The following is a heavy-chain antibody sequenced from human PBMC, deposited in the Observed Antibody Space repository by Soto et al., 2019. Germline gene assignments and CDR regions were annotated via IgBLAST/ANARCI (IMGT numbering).Heavy chain of an antibody. J-gene: IGHJ4*02. CDR1: GFPFSRFA. Sequence: GALRLSCSASGFPFSRFAIHWVRQAPGKGLVYVSGISFNGGDTYHADSVKGRFSISRDNSKNTVYLQMSSLRAEDTAVYYCVKDGAVTFSGWFFDYWGQGTPVTVSS. CDR2: ISFNGGDT. CDR3: VKDGAVTFSGWFFDY. D-gene: IGHD4-4*01. V-gene: IGHV3-64D*06.